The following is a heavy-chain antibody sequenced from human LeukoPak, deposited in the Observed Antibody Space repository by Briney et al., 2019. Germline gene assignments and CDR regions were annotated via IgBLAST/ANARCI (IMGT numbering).Heavy chain of an antibody. J-gene: IGHJ4*02. D-gene: IGHD4-17*01. Sequence: SGTLSLTSAVYGGSFSGYYWSWIRQPPGTGLEWIGEINHSGSTNYNPSLKSRVTISVDTSKNQFSLKLSSVTAADTAVYYCARWGHYGPLGYWGQGTLVTVSS. CDR1: GGSFSGYY. V-gene: IGHV4-34*01. CDR2: INHSGST. CDR3: ARWGHYGPLGY.